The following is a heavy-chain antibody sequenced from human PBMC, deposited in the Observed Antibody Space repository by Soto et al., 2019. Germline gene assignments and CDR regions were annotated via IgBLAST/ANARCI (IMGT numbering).Heavy chain of an antibody. V-gene: IGHV4-31*03. Sequence: PSETLSLTCTVSGGSISSGGYYWSWIRQHPGKGLEWIGYIYYSGSTYYNPSLKSRVTISVDTSKNQFSLKLSSVAAADTAVYYCARDRAAFGYCSGGSCYSWWFDPWGQGTLVTVSS. CDR3: ARDRAAFGYCSGGSCYSWWFDP. D-gene: IGHD2-15*01. J-gene: IGHJ5*02. CDR1: GGSISSGGYY. CDR2: IYYSGST.